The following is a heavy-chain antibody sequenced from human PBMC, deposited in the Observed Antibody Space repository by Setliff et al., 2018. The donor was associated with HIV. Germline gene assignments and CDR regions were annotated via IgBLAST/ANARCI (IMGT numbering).Heavy chain of an antibody. CDR3: VRDRFMNWYSDL. V-gene: IGHV3-48*01. CDR2: ISSSGTTI. CDR1: GFTFSLYS. Sequence: GGSLRLSCAASGFTFSLYSMNWVRQAPGKGLEWVSYISSSGTTIYTADSMKGRFSISRDNAMNSLYLRMNSVRVEDTAIYYCVRDRFMNWYSDLWGRGTLVTVSS. D-gene: IGHD3-16*01. J-gene: IGHJ2*01.